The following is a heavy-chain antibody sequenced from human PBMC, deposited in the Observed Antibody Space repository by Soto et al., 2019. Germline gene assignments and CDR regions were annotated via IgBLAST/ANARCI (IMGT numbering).Heavy chain of an antibody. CDR3: ARVLRGWFDP. Sequence: LSLTCAVSGGSITSANWWTWVRQPPGGGLEWIGEISHSGITNYKASLKNRVTMSVDKTKNDVSLKLTSVTAADTAVYYCARVLRGWFDPWGQGTPVTVSS. CDR1: GGSITSANW. J-gene: IGHJ5*02. V-gene: IGHV4-4*02. CDR2: ISHSGIT.